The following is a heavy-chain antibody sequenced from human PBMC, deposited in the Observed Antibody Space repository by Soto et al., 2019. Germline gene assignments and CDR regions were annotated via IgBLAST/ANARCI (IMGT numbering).Heavy chain of an antibody. V-gene: IGHV3-30*04. CDR3: ARFPSSSMKTGESYYYMDV. Sequence: GGSLRLSCAASGFTFSSYAMHWVRQAPGKGLEWVAVISYDGSNKYYADSVKGRFTISRDNSKNTLYLQMNSLRAEDTAVYYCARFPSSSMKTGESYYYMDVWGKGTTVTVSS. CDR2: ISYDGSNK. D-gene: IGHD7-27*01. CDR1: GFTFSSYA. J-gene: IGHJ6*03.